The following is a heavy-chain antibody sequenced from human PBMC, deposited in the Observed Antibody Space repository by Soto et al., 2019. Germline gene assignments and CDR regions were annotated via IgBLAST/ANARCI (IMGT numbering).Heavy chain of an antibody. V-gene: IGHV1-69*13. D-gene: IGHD2-15*01. CDR3: ARGLVAYCSGGSCYRYNWLDP. CDR2: IIPIFGTA. Sequence: SVKVSCKASGGTFSSYAISWVRQAPGQGLEWMGGIIPIFGTANYAQKFQGRVTITADESTSTAYMELSSLRSEDTAVYYCARGLVAYCSGGSCYRYNWLDPWGQGTLVTVSS. J-gene: IGHJ5*02. CDR1: GGTFSSYA.